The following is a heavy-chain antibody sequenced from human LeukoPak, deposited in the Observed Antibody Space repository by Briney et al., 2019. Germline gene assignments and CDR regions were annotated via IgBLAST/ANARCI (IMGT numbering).Heavy chain of an antibody. Sequence: SETLSLTCTVSGYSISSGYYWGWIRQPPGKGLEWIGSIYHSGSTYYNPSLKSRVTISIDTSKNQFSLKLSSVTAADTAVYYCARHQWVPAFDIWGQGTMVTVSS. J-gene: IGHJ3*02. CDR1: GYSISSGYY. CDR2: IYHSGST. V-gene: IGHV4-38-2*02. D-gene: IGHD1-26*01. CDR3: ARHQWVPAFDI.